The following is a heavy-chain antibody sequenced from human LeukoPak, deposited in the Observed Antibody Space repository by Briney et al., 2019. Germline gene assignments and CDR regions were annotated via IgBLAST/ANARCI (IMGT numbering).Heavy chain of an antibody. J-gene: IGHJ5*02. V-gene: IGHV1-18*01. D-gene: IGHD1-26*01. CDR2: ISTYNAKT. CDR1: GYTFTTYG. CDR3: ARDTGSNFFDP. Sequence: ASVKVSCKASGYTFTTYGIIWVRQAPGQGLEWMGWISTYNAKTKYAQNLQGRVAMTTDTSTSTVYMELRSLASDDTAVYYCARDTGSNFFDPWGQGTLVTVAS.